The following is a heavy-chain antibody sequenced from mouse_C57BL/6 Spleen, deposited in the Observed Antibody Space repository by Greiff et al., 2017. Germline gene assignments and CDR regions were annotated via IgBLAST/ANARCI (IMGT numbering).Heavy chain of an antibody. CDR2: IYPGDGDT. CDR3: AREDYGSSYDGY. Sequence: VQLQQSGPELVKPGASVKISCKASGYAFSSSWMNWVKQRPGKGLEWIGRIYPGDGDTNYNGKFKGKATLTADKSSSTAYMQLSSLTSEDSAVYFCAREDYGSSYDGYWAQGTTLTVSS. V-gene: IGHV1-82*01. D-gene: IGHD1-1*01. J-gene: IGHJ2*01. CDR1: GYAFSSSW.